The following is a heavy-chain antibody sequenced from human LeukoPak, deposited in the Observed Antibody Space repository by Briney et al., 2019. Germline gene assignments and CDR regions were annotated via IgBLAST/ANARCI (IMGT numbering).Heavy chain of an antibody. CDR2: ISGSGGST. V-gene: IGHV3-23*01. Sequence: GGSLRLSCAASGFTFSSYAMSWVRQAPGKGLEWVSAISGSGGSTYYADSVKGRFTISRDNSKNTLYLQMNSLRAEGTAVYYCAKDQIFHEVNWFDPWGQGTLVTVSS. J-gene: IGHJ5*02. D-gene: IGHD2/OR15-2a*01. CDR1: GFTFSSYA. CDR3: AKDQIFHEVNWFDP.